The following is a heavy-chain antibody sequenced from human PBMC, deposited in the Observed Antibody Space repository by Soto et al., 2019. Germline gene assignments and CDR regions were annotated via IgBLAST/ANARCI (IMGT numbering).Heavy chain of an antibody. CDR3: ARGLRRGGQWLAFRY. CDR2: ISAYKGDT. CDR1: GYIFTSYG. V-gene: IGHV1-18*01. Sequence: ASVKVSCKASGYIFTSYGISWVRLAPGQGLEWMGWISAYKGDTKYAQILQGRVTMTTDTSTRTAYMELRSLTSDDTAVYYCARGLRRGGQWLAFRYWGQGTLVTSPQ. D-gene: IGHD6-19*01. J-gene: IGHJ4*02.